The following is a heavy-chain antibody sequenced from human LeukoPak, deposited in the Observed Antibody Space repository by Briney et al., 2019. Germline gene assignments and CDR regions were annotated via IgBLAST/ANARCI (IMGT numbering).Heavy chain of an antibody. V-gene: IGHV5-51*01. D-gene: IGHD3-10*01. CDR2: IYPGDSDT. CDR1: GYSFTTYW. J-gene: IGHJ4*02. Sequence: GEPLKISCEASGYSFTTYWIGWVRQMPGKGLEWMGIIYPGDSDTRYSPSFQGQVTISADKSRSTAYLQWSSLKASDTAMYYCARQHGSGSYYSRAIDYWGQGTLVTVSS. CDR3: ARQHGSGSYYSRAIDY.